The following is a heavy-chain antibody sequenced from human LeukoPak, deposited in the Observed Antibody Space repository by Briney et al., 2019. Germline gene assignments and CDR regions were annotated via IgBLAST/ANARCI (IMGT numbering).Heavy chain of an antibody. D-gene: IGHD3-9*01. CDR2: IKQDGSEK. V-gene: IGHV3-7*01. Sequence: ETVSLTCTVSGGSLSSYFWSWIRQPPGKGLEWVANIKQDGSEKYYVDSVKGRFTISRDNAKNSLYLQMNRLRAEDTAVYYCARVLLTGYYSKWFDPWGQGTLVTVSS. CDR3: ARVLLTGYYSKWFDP. CDR1: GGSLSSYF. J-gene: IGHJ5*02.